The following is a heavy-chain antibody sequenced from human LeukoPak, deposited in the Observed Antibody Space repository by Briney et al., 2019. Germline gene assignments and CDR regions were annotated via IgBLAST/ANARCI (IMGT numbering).Heavy chain of an antibody. Sequence: GVSLRLSCAASGFTYSNYWMHWVRQAPGKGLEWVSIISNSGDSTWYADSVKGRFTISRDNSKNTLYLQMNSLRAEDTAVYYCAKVRGRQQLGDFDYWGEGTLV. J-gene: IGHJ4*02. CDR3: AKVRGRQQLGDFDY. CDR2: ISNSGDST. D-gene: IGHD6-13*01. V-gene: IGHV3-23*01. CDR1: GFTYSNYW.